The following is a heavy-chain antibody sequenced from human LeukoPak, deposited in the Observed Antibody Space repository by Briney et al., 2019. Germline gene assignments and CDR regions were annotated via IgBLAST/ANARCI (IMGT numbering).Heavy chain of an antibody. D-gene: IGHD4-17*01. J-gene: IGHJ5*02. V-gene: IGHV4-61*02. Sequence: PSETLSLTCTVSGGSISSGLYSWSWIRQPAGKGLEWIGRFYTSGSTNSNPSLKSRVSISADTSKNQFALNLRLVTVADTAVYYCARQSSDYGDQPFPPGGIDPWGQGTLVTVSS. CDR2: FYTSGST. CDR3: ARQSSDYGDQPFPPGGIDP. CDR1: GGSISSGLYS.